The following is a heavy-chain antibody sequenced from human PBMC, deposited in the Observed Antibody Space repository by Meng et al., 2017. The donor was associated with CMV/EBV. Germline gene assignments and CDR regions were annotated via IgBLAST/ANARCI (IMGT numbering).Heavy chain of an antibody. V-gene: IGHV4-61*01. Sequence: SETLSPTFTVSGGSVSSGSYYWSWIRQPPGKGLEWIGYIYYSGSTNYNPSLKSPVAISVETSKNQFSLKLSSVPATDTAVYYCARVRGLLGSGYYYYYYGMDVWGQGTTVTVSS. J-gene: IGHJ6*02. CDR1: GGSVSSGSYY. CDR2: IYYSGST. D-gene: IGHD3-10*01. CDR3: ARVRGLLGSGYYYYYYGMDV.